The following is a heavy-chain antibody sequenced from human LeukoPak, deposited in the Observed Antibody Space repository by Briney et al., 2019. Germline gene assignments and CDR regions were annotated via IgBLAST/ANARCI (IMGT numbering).Heavy chain of an antibody. CDR3: ARVPYYYDSSGRYFDY. D-gene: IGHD3-22*01. CDR1: GGSISSYY. V-gene: IGHV4-59*01. CDR2: IYYSGST. J-gene: IGHJ4*02. Sequence: PSETLSLTCTVSGGSISSYYWSWIWQPPGKGLEWIGYIYYSGSTNYNPSLKSRVTISVDTSKNQFSLKLSSVTAADTAVYYCARVPYYYDSSGRYFDYWGQGTLVTVSS.